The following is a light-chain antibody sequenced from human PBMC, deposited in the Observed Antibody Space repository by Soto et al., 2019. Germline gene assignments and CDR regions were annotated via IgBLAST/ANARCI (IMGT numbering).Light chain of an antibody. CDR3: QQYYSSPLT. J-gene: IGKJ4*01. CDR2: WAS. Sequence: DFVMTQSPDSLAVSLGERATINCKSSQSVLYSSNNKNYLSWYQRKPGQPPKLLIYWASTRESGVPDRFSGSGSATDFTLTISGLQAEDVADYFCQQYYSSPLTFGGGTRVEIK. V-gene: IGKV4-1*01. CDR1: QSVLYSSNNKNY.